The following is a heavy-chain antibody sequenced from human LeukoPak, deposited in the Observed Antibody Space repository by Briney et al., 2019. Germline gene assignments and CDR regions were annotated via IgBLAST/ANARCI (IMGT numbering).Heavy chain of an antibody. CDR3: AKTYYFDSSGYWSAYYFDK. CDR1: GFTLSSYG. J-gene: IGHJ4*02. CDR2: ITGSSGYT. D-gene: IGHD3-22*01. V-gene: IGHV3-23*01. Sequence: GGSLRLSCAASGFTLSSYGMSWVRQAPGKGPEWVSSITGSSGYTYYADSVRGRFAISRDNSKNTVFLQMNSLRAEDTAVYYCAKTYYFDSSGYWSAYYFDKWGQGTHVTVSS.